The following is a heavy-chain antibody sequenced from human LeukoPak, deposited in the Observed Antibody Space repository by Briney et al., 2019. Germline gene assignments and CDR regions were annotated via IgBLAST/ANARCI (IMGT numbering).Heavy chain of an antibody. Sequence: PSETLSLTCTVSGGSFSSGSYYWSWIRQPAGKGLEWSGRIYTSGITNYNPSLKSRVTISVDTSTNQFSLKLSSVTAADTAVYYCARERPPSVPYDFWSGHYYYYYMDVWGKGTTVTVSS. CDR1: GGSFSSGSYY. CDR2: IYTSGIT. J-gene: IGHJ6*03. D-gene: IGHD3-3*01. CDR3: ARERPPSVPYDFWSGHYYYYYMDV. V-gene: IGHV4-61*02.